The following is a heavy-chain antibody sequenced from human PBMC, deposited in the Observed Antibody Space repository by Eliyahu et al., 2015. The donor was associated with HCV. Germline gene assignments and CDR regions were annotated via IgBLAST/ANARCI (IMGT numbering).Heavy chain of an antibody. CDR2: IWYDGSNK. V-gene: IGHV3-33*01. CDR1: GFTFSSYG. J-gene: IGHJ4*02. CDR3: ARDSFYYGSGSYRYY. D-gene: IGHD3-10*01. Sequence: SGFTFSSYGMHWVRQAPGKGLEWVAVIWYDGSNKYYADSVKGRFTISRDNSKNTLYLQMNSLRAEDTAVYYCARDSFYYGSGSYRYYWGQGTLVTVSS.